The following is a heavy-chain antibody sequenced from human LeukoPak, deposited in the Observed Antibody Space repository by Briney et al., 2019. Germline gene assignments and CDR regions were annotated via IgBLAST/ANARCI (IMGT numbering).Heavy chain of an antibody. D-gene: IGHD1-26*01. CDR3: AKARGSGSYYSFDY. Sequence: PGGSLRLSCAASGFTFDDYAMHWVRQAPGKGLEWVSAISGSGVITYYADSVKGRFTISRDNSKNTMYLQMNSLRAEDTAVYYCAKARGSGSYYSFDYWGQGTLVTVSS. CDR2: ISGSGVIT. J-gene: IGHJ4*02. CDR1: GFTFDDYA. V-gene: IGHV3-23*01.